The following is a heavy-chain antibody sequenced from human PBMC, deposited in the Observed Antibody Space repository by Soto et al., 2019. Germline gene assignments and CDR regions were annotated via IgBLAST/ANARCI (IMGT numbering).Heavy chain of an antibody. V-gene: IGHV3-30*03. CDR1: GFTFSSYG. D-gene: IGHD3-22*01. Sequence: GWSLRLSCAASGFTFSSYGMHWVRQAPGKGLEWVAVISYDGSNKYYADSVKGRFTISRDNSKNTLYLQMNSLRAEDTAVYYCAISITMIVEQLAFDYWGQGTLGTVS. J-gene: IGHJ4*02. CDR2: ISYDGSNK. CDR3: AISITMIVEQLAFDY.